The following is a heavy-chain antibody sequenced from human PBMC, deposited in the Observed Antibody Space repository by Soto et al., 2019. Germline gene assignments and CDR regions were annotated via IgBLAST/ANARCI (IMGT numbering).Heavy chain of an antibody. Sequence: PXGSLRLPCSAACFSFSTYYMYWVRQAPGKAPEWIAHISTTSFTIYYADSVKGRFTISRDNARNSLYLEMKSLRDEDTAVYYCARDSCSDGSCYSASDPWAQGILVTVSS. D-gene: IGHD2-15*01. CDR2: ISTTSFTI. CDR3: ARDSCSDGSCYSASDP. CDR1: CFSFSTYY. J-gene: IGHJ5*02. V-gene: IGHV3-48*02.